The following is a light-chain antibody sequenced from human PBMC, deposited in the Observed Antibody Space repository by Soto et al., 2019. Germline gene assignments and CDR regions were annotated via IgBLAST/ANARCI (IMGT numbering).Light chain of an antibody. CDR3: QQYGYPSWT. CDR1: QSVDSKD. CDR2: AAS. J-gene: IGKJ1*01. Sequence: EIVLTQSPGTLSLSPGERATLSCRASQSVDSKDLAWYQQKPGQAPRILIFAASSRATGIPDRFSGSGSGTDFTLIISRLEPGDVAVYYCQQYGYPSWTFGQGTKVEIK. V-gene: IGKV3-20*01.